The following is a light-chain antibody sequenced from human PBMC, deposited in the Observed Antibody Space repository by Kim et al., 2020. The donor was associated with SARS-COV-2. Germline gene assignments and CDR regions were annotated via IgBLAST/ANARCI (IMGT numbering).Light chain of an antibody. J-gene: IGLJ3*02. CDR2: GNF. Sequence: QSVLTQGASVSGTVGEKVTLSCNANSSNLGSETVGCFQQIFHGPPKTVMFGNFLPSGSPDRFSASKSGTTASLRISGLLPEDDSSHSCCTWDHSLSPHWVFGGESKLTVL. CDR1: SSNLGSET. CDR3: CTWDHSLSPHWV. V-gene: IGLV1-44*01.